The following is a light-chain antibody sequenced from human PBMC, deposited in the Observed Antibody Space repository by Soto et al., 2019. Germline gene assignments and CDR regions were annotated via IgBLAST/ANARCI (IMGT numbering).Light chain of an antibody. J-gene: IGLJ1*01. CDR2: DVS. V-gene: IGLV2-14*01. CDR3: SSYTSSSTPWV. Sequence: QSVLTEPASVSGSPGQSMNISSTGTSSDVGGYNYVSWYQQHPGKAPKLMIYDVSNRPSGVSNRFSGSKSGNTASLTISGLQAEDEADYYCSSYTSSSTPWVFGTGTKVTVL. CDR1: SSDVGGYNY.